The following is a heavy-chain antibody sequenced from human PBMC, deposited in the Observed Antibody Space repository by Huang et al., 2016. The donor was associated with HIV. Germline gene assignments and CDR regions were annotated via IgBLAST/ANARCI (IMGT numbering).Heavy chain of an antibody. CDR3: ARDRDFYDSSGYWGFNYFDY. J-gene: IGHJ4*02. V-gene: IGHV1-46*01. Sequence: QVQLVQSGAEVKKPGASVQVSCKASGYAFTSYYMHWVRQAPGQGLEWMGIIKPSDGSTSYAQKFQGRVTTTRDTATNTVFMELSSLRSEDTAVYYCARDRDFYDSSGYWGFNYFDYWGQGTLVTVSS. CDR2: IKPSDGST. CDR1: GYAFTSYY. D-gene: IGHD3-22*01.